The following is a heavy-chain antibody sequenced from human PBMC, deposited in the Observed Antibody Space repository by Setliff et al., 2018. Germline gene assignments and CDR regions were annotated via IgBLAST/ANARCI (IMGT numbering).Heavy chain of an antibody. CDR3: ARAFTYYNFWSGYGYGMDV. D-gene: IGHD3-3*01. J-gene: IGHJ6*02. Sequence: PSETLSLTCTVSGGSISSGSYYWSWIRQPAGKGLEWIGRIYTSGNTNYNPSLKSRVTISVDTSKNQFSLKLSSVTAADTAVYYCARAFTYYNFWSGYGYGMDVWGQGTTVTVSS. V-gene: IGHV4-61*02. CDR1: GGSISSGSYY. CDR2: IYTSGNT.